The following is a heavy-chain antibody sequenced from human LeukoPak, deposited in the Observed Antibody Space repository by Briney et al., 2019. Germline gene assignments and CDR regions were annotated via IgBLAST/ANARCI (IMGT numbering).Heavy chain of an antibody. V-gene: IGHV3-11*01. Sequence: PGGSLRLSCAASGFTFSDYYMSWVRQAPGKGLEWVSYISSGSTIYYADSVTGRFTISRDNAKNSLYLQMNSLRAEDTAVYYCAAIAVAGRYYFDYWGQGTPVTVSS. CDR2: ISSGSTI. CDR3: AAIAVAGRYYFDY. D-gene: IGHD6-19*01. CDR1: GFTFSDYY. J-gene: IGHJ4*02.